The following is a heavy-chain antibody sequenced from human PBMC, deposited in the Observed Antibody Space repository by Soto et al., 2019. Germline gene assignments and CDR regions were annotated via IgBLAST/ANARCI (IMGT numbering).Heavy chain of an antibody. J-gene: IGHJ4*02. CDR1: GFTFSTYA. D-gene: IGHD2-15*01. CDR2: ITNSGAGT. V-gene: IGHV3-23*01. Sequence: EVQLLESGGGLVQPGGSLRLSCAASGFTFSTYAMSWVRQATGKGLEWVSTITNSGAGTYYADSVKGRLTISRDNSKNTLYLQMNSLRAEDTAVYYCAKSNLRGRGFQDDWGQGTLVTVSS. CDR3: AKSNLRGRGFQDD.